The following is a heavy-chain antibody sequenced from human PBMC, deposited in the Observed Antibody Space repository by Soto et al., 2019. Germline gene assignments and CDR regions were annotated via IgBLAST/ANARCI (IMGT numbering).Heavy chain of an antibody. CDR2: ISSSGSTI. CDR3: AIGQITGTVDY. Sequence: PGGSLRLSCAASGFTFSDYYMSWIRQAPGKRLEWVSYISSSGSTIYYADSVKGRFTISRDNAKNSLYLQMNSLRTEDTAVYYCAIGQITGTVDYWGQGTLVTVSS. CDR1: GFTFSDYY. J-gene: IGHJ4*02. D-gene: IGHD1-20*01. V-gene: IGHV3-11*01.